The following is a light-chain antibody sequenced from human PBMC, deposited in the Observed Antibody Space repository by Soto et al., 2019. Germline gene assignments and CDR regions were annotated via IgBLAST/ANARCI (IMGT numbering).Light chain of an antibody. V-gene: IGKV1-5*03. J-gene: IGKJ1*01. Sequence: IRMTQSPSTQSASVGDRVTITCRASQSIGNWLAWYQQKPGRAPKFLIYEASSLESGVPSRFSGSGSGTDFTLTTSGLQPDDFATYYCQQYKSYTLPFGQGTKV. CDR3: QQYKSYTLP. CDR1: QSIGNW. CDR2: EAS.